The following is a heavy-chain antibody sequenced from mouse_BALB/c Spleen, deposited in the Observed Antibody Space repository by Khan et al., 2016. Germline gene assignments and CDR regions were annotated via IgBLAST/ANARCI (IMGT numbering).Heavy chain of an antibody. CDR3: ARTLLLLYYFDY. D-gene: IGHD1-2*01. Sequence: EVQLQESGPGLVKPSQSLSLTCTVTGYSITSDYAWNWIRQFPGNKLEWMGYISYSGSTSYNQSLKSRISITRDTSKNQFFLQLHSVTTEDTAPYCCARTLLLLYYFDYWGQGTTLTVSS. V-gene: IGHV3-2*02. CDR2: ISYSGST. CDR1: GYSITSDYA. J-gene: IGHJ2*01.